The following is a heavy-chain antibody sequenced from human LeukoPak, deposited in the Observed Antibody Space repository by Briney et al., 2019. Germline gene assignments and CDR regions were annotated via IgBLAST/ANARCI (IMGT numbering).Heavy chain of an antibody. Sequence: GASVKVSCKVSGYTLTELSMHWVRQAPGKGLEWMGGFDPEDGETIYAQKFQGRVTMTEDTSTDTAYMELSSLRSEDTAVYYCAFSLRILGYCSGGSCYGLDYWGQGTLVTVSS. CDR3: AFSLRILGYCSGGSCYGLDY. D-gene: IGHD2-15*01. CDR1: GYTLTELS. J-gene: IGHJ4*02. V-gene: IGHV1-24*01. CDR2: FDPEDGET.